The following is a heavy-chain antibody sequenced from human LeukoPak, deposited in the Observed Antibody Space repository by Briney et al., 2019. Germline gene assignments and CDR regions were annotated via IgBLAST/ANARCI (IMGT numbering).Heavy chain of an antibody. CDR2: IGASDDTV. CDR3: ARGLRFDY. Sequence: GGSLRLSCAASGFTFSIYEMNWVRQAPGKGLEWLSYIGASDDTVYYADSVKGRFTISRDNSKNSVFLQMKSLRGEDTARYYCARGLRFDYWGQGALVTVSS. V-gene: IGHV3-48*03. J-gene: IGHJ4*02. CDR1: GFTFSIYE.